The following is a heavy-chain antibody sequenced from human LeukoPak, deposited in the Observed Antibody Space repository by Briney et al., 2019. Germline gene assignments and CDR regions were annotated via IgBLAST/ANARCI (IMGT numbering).Heavy chain of an antibody. CDR2: IFSDGSST. Sequence: GGSLRLSCASSGFTFSSYAMHWVHQAPGKGLVLVSRIFSDGSSTSYADSVKGRFTISRDNAKNTLYLQMKSLRAEDTAVYYCARGPINEYYFDYWGQGTLVTVSS. J-gene: IGHJ4*02. CDR3: ARGPINEYYFDY. CDR1: GFTFSSYA. V-gene: IGHV3-74*01. D-gene: IGHD5-12*01.